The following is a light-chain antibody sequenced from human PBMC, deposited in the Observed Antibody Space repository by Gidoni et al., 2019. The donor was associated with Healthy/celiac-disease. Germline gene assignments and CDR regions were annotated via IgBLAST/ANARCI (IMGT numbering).Light chain of an antibody. J-gene: IGKJ4*01. CDR3: QQYGSSSLT. V-gene: IGKV3-20*01. CDR2: GAS. CDR1: QSVISSY. Sequence: ELVLSQSPGTLSLSPGERATLSCRASQSVISSYLAWYQQKPGQAPRLLIYGASSRATGIPDRFSGSVSGTDFTLTISGLEPEDFAMYYCQQYGSSSLTFGGGTKVEIK.